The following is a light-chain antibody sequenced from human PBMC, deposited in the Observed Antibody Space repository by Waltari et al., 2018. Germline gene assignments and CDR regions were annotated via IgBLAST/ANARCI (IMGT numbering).Light chain of an antibody. CDR3: QQYNNWPPYT. CDR1: QSVSSN. CDR2: GAS. Sequence: QSPATLSVSPGERATLSCRASQSVSSNLAWYQQKPGQAPRLLIYGASTRATGIPARFSGSGSGTEFTLTISSMQSEDFAVYYCQQYNNWPPYTFGQGTKPEIK. J-gene: IGKJ2*01. V-gene: IGKV3-15*01.